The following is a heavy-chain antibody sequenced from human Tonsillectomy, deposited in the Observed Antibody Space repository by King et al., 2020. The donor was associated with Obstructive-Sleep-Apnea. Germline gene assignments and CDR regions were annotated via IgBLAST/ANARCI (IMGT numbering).Heavy chain of an antibody. D-gene: IGHD6-6*01. J-gene: IGHJ4*02. CDR2: IYPDDSDT. Sequence: VQLVQSGAEAKKPGESLKIPCKGSGYSFTGYWIGWVRQMPGKGLEWMGIIYPDDSDTRYSPSFQGQVSISVDKSITTAYLQWSSLKASDTAMYYCARRRQLSRRVDYFDYWGQGTLVTVSS. CDR3: ARRRQLSRRVDYFDY. CDR1: GYSFTGYW. V-gene: IGHV5-51*01.